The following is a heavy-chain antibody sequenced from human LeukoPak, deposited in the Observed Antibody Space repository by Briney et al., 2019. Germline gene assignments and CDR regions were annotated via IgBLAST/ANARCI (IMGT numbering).Heavy chain of an antibody. V-gene: IGHV1-46*01. J-gene: IGHJ3*02. Sequence: ASVKVSCKASGYAFTNYCMHWVRQAPGQGLEWMGIINPSGGSTSFAQKFQGRVTMTRDTSTSTVYMELSSLKSEDTAVYYCARDRYRDGYIGELAAFDIWGQGTMVTASS. CDR2: INPSGGST. CDR3: ARDRYRDGYIGELAAFDI. CDR1: GYAFTNYC. D-gene: IGHD1-26*01.